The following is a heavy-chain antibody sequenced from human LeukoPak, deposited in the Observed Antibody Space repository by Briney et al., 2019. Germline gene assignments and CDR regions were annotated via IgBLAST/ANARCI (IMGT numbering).Heavy chain of an antibody. J-gene: IGHJ4*02. Sequence: ASVKVSCKASVGTVSSYAISWVRQAPRQGLEWMGRIIPFLGIANYAQKFQGRVTITADKSMSTAYMELSSLRSEDTAVYYCARDYPSYNSGRGVDYWGQGTLVTVSS. CDR3: ARDYPSYNSGRGVDY. V-gene: IGHV1-69*04. CDR1: VGTVSSYA. D-gene: IGHD5-24*01. CDR2: IIPFLGIA.